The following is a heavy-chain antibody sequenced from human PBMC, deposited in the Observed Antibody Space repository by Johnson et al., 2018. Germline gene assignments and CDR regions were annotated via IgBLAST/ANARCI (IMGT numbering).Heavy chain of an antibody. Sequence: VQLVESGGGLVQPGGSLRLSCAASGFTFSSYSMNWVRQAPGKGLEWVSYISSSSSTIYYADSVKGRFTISRDNAKNSLYLQMNSLRDEDTAVYYCARDLRGTGNVVVPAAIQGTYGMDGWGQGTTVTVPS. CDR1: GFTFSSYS. CDR2: ISSSSSTI. J-gene: IGHJ6*02. V-gene: IGHV3-48*02. CDR3: ARDLRGTGNVVVPAAIQGTYGMDG. D-gene: IGHD2-2*02.